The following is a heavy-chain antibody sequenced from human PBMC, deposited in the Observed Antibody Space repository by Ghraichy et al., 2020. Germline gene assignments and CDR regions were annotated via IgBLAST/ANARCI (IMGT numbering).Heavy chain of an antibody. CDR3: AREKRFCSSTTCSDYGMDV. J-gene: IGHJ6*02. V-gene: IGHV3-23*01. CDR2: IIGSGGAT. Sequence: GGSLRLSCAVSGFTFSNYAMHWVRQAPGKGLEWVSSIIGSGGATFYADSVRGRFTISRDNAKNTLYLQMNSLRAEDTAVYYCAREKRFCSSTTCSDYGMDVWGQGTTVTVSS. CDR1: GFTFSNYA. D-gene: IGHD2-2*01.